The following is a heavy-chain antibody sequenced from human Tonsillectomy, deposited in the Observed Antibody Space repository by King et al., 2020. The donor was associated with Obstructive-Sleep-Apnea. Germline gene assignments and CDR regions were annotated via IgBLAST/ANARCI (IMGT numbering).Heavy chain of an antibody. J-gene: IGHJ6*03. D-gene: IGHD3-16*01. CDR1: GGSISSGGYY. V-gene: IGHV4-31*03. Sequence: VQLQESGPGLVKPSQTLSLTCTVSGGSISSGGYYWNWIRQHPGKGLEWIGNIYYSGSTSYNPSLQSRVTISVDTSKNQFSLKLNSVTAADTAVYYCAREADYDYVWGTFRLTDYYYHMDVWGQGTTVTVSS. CDR3: AREADYDYVWGTFRLTDYYYHMDV. CDR2: IYYSGST.